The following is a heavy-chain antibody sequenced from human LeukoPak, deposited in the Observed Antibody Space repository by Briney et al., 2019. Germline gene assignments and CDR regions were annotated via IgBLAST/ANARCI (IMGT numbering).Heavy chain of an antibody. D-gene: IGHD2/OR15-2a*01. CDR1: GYTFTDYY. CDR2: NNPNSGGT. CDR3: ARVSDTTTYSHWYFDL. V-gene: IGHV1-2*02. Sequence: PSVKVSCKASGYTFTDYYMHWLRQAPGQGLEWMGWNNPNSGGTSYAQKFQGRVTMTRDTSISTAYMELSRLWSDDTAVYYCARVSDTTTYSHWYFDLWGRGTLVTVAS. J-gene: IGHJ2*01.